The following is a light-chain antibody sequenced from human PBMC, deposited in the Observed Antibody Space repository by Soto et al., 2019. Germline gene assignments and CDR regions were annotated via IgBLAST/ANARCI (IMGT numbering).Light chain of an antibody. V-gene: IGKV3-11*01. CDR2: DAS. J-gene: IGKJ3*01. CDR3: HPGVT. CDR1: QSVGTY. Sequence: EIVLTQSPATLSLSPGERATLSCRASQSVGTYLAWYQQKPGQAPRLLIYDASNRATGIPARFSGSGSGTDFTLTISSLAPEDFAVYYSHPGVTFGAGTKVDIK.